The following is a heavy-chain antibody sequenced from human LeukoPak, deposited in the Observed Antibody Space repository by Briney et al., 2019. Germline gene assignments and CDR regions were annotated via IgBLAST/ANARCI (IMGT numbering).Heavy chain of an antibody. CDR1: GFTFSGSA. CDR2: IRSKANSYAT. D-gene: IGHD2-8*01. J-gene: IGHJ6*03. V-gene: IGHV3-73*01. Sequence: PGGSLRLSCAASGFTFSGSAMHWVRQASGKGLEWVGRIRSKANSYATAYAASVKGRFTISRDDSTNTAYLQMNSLKTEDTAVYYCTLPRGYCTNGVCPNYYYYYMDVWGKGTTVTVSS. CDR3: TLPRGYCTNGVCPNYYYYYMDV.